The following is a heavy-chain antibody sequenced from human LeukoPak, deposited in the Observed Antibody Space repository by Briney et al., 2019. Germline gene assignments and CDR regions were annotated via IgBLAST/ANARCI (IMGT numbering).Heavy chain of an antibody. D-gene: IGHD2-15*01. CDR3: ASQYCSDDSCYAYFDY. Sequence: SETLSLTCTVSGGSISSYYWSWIRQPPGKGLEWIGEINHSGSTNYNPSLKSRVTISVDTSKNQFSLKLSSVTAADTAVYYCASQYCSDDSCYAYFDYWGQGTLVTVSS. V-gene: IGHV4-34*01. CDR1: GGSISSYY. CDR2: INHSGST. J-gene: IGHJ4*02.